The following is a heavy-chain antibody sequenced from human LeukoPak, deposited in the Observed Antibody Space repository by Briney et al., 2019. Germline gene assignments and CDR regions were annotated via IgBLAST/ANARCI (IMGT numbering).Heavy chain of an antibody. D-gene: IGHD5-12*01. J-gene: IGHJ4*02. CDR2: ISYDGSNK. V-gene: IGHV3-30*18. Sequence: GGSLRLSCAASGFSFSNYGMHWVRQGPGKGLEWVAFISYDGSNKYYADSVKGRFTISRDNSKNTLNLQMNSLRAEDTAVYYCAKAANIVAMYFDYWGQGTLVTVSS. CDR1: GFSFSNYG. CDR3: AKAANIVAMYFDY.